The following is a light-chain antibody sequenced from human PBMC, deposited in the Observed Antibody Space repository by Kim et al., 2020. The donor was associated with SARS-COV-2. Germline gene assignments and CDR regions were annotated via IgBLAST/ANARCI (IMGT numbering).Light chain of an antibody. J-gene: IGLJ3*02. CDR3: GTWDSSLSAWV. CDR2: DNN. Sequence: GQKVTISGSGSSSNIGNNYVSWYQQRPGTAPKRLIYDNNKRPSGIPDRFSGSKSGTSATLGITGLQTGDEADYYCGTWDSSLSAWVFGGGTQLTVL. CDR1: SSNIGNNY. V-gene: IGLV1-51*01.